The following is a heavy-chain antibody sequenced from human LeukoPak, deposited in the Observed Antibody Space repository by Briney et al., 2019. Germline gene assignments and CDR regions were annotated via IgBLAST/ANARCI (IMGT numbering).Heavy chain of an antibody. D-gene: IGHD3-22*01. V-gene: IGHV4-38-2*02. J-gene: IGHJ4*02. CDR3: ARETRNYYDSPAYYSFDY. CDR1: GYSISSGYY. Sequence: SETLSLTCSVSGYSISSGYYWGWIRQPPGKGLEWIGSMYYRGSTDYSPSLKSRVTVSVDTTKNQFSLKLSSVTAADTAVYYCARETRNYYDSPAYYSFDYWGQGTLVTVSS. CDR2: MYYRGST.